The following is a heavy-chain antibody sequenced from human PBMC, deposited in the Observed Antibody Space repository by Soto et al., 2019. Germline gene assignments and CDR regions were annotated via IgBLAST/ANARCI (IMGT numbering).Heavy chain of an antibody. Sequence: GASVKVSCKASGYTSTSKPIHWVRQAPGQGLEWVGVINPSGGGTTYAQNFQGRVTLTGDTSTSTVYMELSGLRSEDTAVYYCARDSTYCGGDCYSNWFDSWGQGTLVTVSS. CDR2: INPSGGGT. D-gene: IGHD2-21*02. CDR3: ARDSTYCGGDCYSNWFDS. J-gene: IGHJ5*01. V-gene: IGHV1-46*01. CDR1: GYTSTSKP.